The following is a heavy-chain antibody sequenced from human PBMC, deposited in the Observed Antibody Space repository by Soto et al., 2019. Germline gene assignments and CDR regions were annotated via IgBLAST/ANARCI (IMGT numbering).Heavy chain of an antibody. D-gene: IGHD3-10*01. J-gene: IGHJ4*02. CDR3: ARDTYGSGSYSSGGFDY. V-gene: IGHV3-48*01. CDR1: GFTFSSYS. CDR2: ISSSSSTI. Sequence: GGSLRLSCAASGFTFSSYSMNWVRQAPGKGLEWVSYISSSSSTIYYADSVKGRFTISRDNAKNPLYLQMNSLRAEDTAVYYCARDTYGSGSYSSGGFDYWGQGTLVTVSS.